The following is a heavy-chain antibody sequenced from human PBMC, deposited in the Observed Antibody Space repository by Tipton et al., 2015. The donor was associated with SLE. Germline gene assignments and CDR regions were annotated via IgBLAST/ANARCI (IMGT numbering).Heavy chain of an antibody. V-gene: IGHV4-31*03. Sequence: TLSLTCTVSGGSISSGGYYWSWIRQHPGKGLEWIGYIYYSGSTYYNPSLKGRVTISVDTSKNQFSLKLSSVTAADTAVYYCARDTAEDGYNGAFDIWGQGTMVTVSS. CDR1: GGSISSGGYY. J-gene: IGHJ3*02. CDR2: IYYSGST. CDR3: ARDTAEDGYNGAFDI. D-gene: IGHD5-24*01.